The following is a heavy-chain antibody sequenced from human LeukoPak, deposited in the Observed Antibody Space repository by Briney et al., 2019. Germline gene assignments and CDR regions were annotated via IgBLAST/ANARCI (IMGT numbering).Heavy chain of an antibody. D-gene: IGHD1-26*01. CDR1: GYIFITYY. Sequence: ASVKVSCKASGYIFITYYIHWVRQAPGQGLEWMGVINPTGGDTSYAQQFQGRVTMTRDTSTSTVYMELSSLRFEDTAVYYCVRDLLVGYDYWGQGTLVTVSS. V-gene: IGHV1-46*01. J-gene: IGHJ4*02. CDR3: VRDLLVGYDY. CDR2: INPTGGDT.